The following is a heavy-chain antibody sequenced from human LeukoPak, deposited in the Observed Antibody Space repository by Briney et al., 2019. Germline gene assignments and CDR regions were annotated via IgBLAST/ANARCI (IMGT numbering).Heavy chain of an antibody. CDR2: IYHSGST. V-gene: IGHV4-30-2*01. CDR3: ARDGSGWYAGYFDL. Sequence: PSETLSLTCAVSGGSISCGGYSWSWIRQPPGKGLEWIGYIYHSGSTYYNPSLKSRVTISVDRSKNQFSLKLSSVTAADTAVYYCARDGSGWYAGYFDLWGRGTLVTVSS. J-gene: IGHJ2*01. D-gene: IGHD6-19*01. CDR1: GGSISCGGYS.